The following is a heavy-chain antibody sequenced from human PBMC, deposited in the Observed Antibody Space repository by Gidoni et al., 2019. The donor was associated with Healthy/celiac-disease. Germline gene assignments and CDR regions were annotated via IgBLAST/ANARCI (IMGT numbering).Heavy chain of an antibody. Sequence: EVQLLESGGGLVQPGGSLRLSCAASGFTFSSYAMSWVRQAPGKGLEWVSAISGSGGSTYYADSVKGRFTISRDNSKNTLYLQMNSLRAEDTAVYYCAKTARGKVVPPPNDFDYWGQGTLVTVSS. V-gene: IGHV3-23*01. CDR1: GFTFSSYA. CDR2: ISGSGGST. D-gene: IGHD2-15*01. CDR3: AKTARGKVVPPPNDFDY. J-gene: IGHJ4*02.